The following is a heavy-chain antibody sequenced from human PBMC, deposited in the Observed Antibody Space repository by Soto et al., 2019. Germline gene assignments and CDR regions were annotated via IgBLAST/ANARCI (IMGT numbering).Heavy chain of an antibody. CDR1: GYTFATYD. CDR2: MNPNSGNT. V-gene: IGHV1-8*01. J-gene: IGHJ4*02. D-gene: IGHD4-17*01. Sequence: ASVKVSCKASGYTFATYDINWVRQAPGQGLEWMGWMNPNSGNTGYAQKFQGRLTMTRDTALSVAHMELSSLRNEDTAVYYCARHETLHGDYDYWGQGTLVTVSS. CDR3: ARHETLHGDYDY.